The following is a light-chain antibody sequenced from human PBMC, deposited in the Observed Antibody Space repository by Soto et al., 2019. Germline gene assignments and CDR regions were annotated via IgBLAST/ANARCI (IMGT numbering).Light chain of an antibody. CDR1: QSVFYSSNSKNY. J-gene: IGKJ4*01. CDR2: DAS. Sequence: VMTQSSDPLAVSLGERATINCKSSQSVFYSSNSKNYLAWYQQKHGQAPRLLIYDASNRATAIPARFSGSGSGTDLTFTISCLQPEDFTVYWGQLRSSWPLTFGGGTKVDI. CDR3: QLRSSWPLT. V-gene: IGKV3-11*01.